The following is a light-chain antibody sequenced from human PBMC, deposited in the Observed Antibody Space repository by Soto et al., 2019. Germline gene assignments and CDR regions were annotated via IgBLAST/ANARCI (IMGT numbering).Light chain of an antibody. Sequence: EIVMTQSPGTLSLSPGERATLSCRASQSVSSIYLAWYQHKPGQAPSLLIYATSSRATGIPDRFSGSGSGTDFSLTISRLEPEDFAVYYCQQYGSSPITFGQGTRLEIK. CDR2: ATS. CDR3: QQYGSSPIT. J-gene: IGKJ5*01. V-gene: IGKV3-20*01. CDR1: QSVSSIY.